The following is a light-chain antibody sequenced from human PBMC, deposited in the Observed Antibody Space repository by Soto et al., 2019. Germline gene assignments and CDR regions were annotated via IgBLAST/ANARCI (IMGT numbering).Light chain of an antibody. CDR2: GAS. Sequence: EIVMTQSPATLSVSPGESATLSCRASQSVSNNLAWYQQKPGQAPRLLISGASTRATDIPARISGSGSGTEFTLTISSLQSEDFAVYYCQQYNNWPIFTFGPGTKVDIK. J-gene: IGKJ3*01. CDR1: QSVSNN. CDR3: QQYNNWPIFT. V-gene: IGKV3-15*01.